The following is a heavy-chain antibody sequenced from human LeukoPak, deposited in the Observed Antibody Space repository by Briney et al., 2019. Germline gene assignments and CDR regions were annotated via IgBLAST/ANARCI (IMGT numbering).Heavy chain of an antibody. CDR3: AKDVSAGSGSYSPFDY. D-gene: IGHD3-10*01. Sequence: PGGSLRLSRAASGFTFSSYAMSWVRQAPGKGLEWVSAISGTGGSTYYADSVKGRFTISRDNSKNTLYLQMNSLRAEDTAVCYCAKDVSAGSGSYSPFDYWGQGTLVTVSS. CDR1: GFTFSSYA. J-gene: IGHJ4*02. CDR2: ISGTGGST. V-gene: IGHV3-23*01.